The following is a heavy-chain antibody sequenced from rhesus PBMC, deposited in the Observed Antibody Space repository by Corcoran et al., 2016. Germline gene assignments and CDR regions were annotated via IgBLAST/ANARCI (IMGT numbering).Heavy chain of an antibody. J-gene: IGHJ4*01. D-gene: IGHD6S26*01. CDR3: ASNRQRLVPFDY. Sequence: QLQLQESGPGLVKPSETLSVTCAVSGGSIRSSYWRWIRPAPGKGLEWIGYIYGSGSSTNYNPSLKSRVTLSVDTSKNQLSLKLSSVTAADTAVYYCASNRQRLVPFDYWGQGVLVTVSS. CDR1: GGSIRSSY. V-gene: IGHV4-169*02. CDR2: IYGSGSST.